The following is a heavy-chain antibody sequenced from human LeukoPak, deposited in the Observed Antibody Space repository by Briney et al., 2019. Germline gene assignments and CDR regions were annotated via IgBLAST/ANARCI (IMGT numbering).Heavy chain of an antibody. Sequence: ASVKVSCKASGYTFTGYYMHWVRQAPGQGLEWMGWINPNSGGTNYAQKFQGRVTMTRDTSISTAYMELSRLRSDDTAVYYCASPAPPLYYYDSSGYRYYGMDVWGQGTTVTVSS. D-gene: IGHD3-22*01. J-gene: IGHJ6*02. CDR2: INPNSGGT. V-gene: IGHV1-2*02. CDR1: GYTFTGYY. CDR3: ASPAPPLYYYDSSGYRYYGMDV.